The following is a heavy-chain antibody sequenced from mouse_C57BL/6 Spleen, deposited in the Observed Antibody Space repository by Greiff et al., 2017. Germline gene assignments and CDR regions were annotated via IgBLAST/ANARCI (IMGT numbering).Heavy chain of an antibody. J-gene: IGHJ3*01. Sequence: QVQLQQSGAELARPGASVKLSCKASGYTFTSYGISWVKQRTGQGLEWIGEIYPRSGNTYYNEKFKGKATLTADKSSSTAYMELRSLTSEDSAVYFCARYYYGSWLAYWGQGTLVTVSA. CDR2: IYPRSGNT. CDR1: GYTFTSYG. D-gene: IGHD1-1*01. CDR3: ARYYYGSWLAY. V-gene: IGHV1-81*01.